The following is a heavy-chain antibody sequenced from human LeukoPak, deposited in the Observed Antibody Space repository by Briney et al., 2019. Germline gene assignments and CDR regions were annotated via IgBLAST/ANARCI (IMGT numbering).Heavy chain of an antibody. D-gene: IGHD2-21*02. V-gene: IGHV4-38-2*01. CDR3: ARNQGIGVVTAAWYFDL. CDR2: IYHSGST. CDR1: GYSISSGYY. J-gene: IGHJ2*01. Sequence: SETLSLTCPVSGYSISSGYYWGWIRQPPGKGLEWIGSIYHSGSTYYNPSLKSRVTISVDTSKNQFSLKLSSVTAADTAVYYCARNQGIGVVTAAWYFDLWGRGTLVTVSS.